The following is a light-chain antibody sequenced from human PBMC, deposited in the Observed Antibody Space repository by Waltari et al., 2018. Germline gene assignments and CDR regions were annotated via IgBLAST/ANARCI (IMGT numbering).Light chain of an antibody. CDR1: QSLFYSSNSKNY. CDR2: WAS. Sequence: DIVMTQSPDSLAVSLGEGATINCKSSQSLFYSSNSKNYLAWYQQKPGQSPNLLIYWASTRESRVPDRFSGSGSGTDFTLTISTLQSEDVSVYYCHQYYSLFTFGPGTKVDIK. V-gene: IGKV4-1*01. CDR3: HQYYSLFT. J-gene: IGKJ3*01.